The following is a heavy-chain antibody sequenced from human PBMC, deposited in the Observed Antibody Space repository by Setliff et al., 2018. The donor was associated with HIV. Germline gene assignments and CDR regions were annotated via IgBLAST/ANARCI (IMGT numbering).Heavy chain of an antibody. D-gene: IGHD3-22*01. CDR2: IYHSGST. V-gene: IGHV4-38-2*01. J-gene: IGHJ4*02. CDR3: ARGPSFYDPGGFDY. CDR1: SYSISSGYY. Sequence: PSETLSLTCAVSSYSISSGYYWGWTRQPPGKGLEWIGNIYHSGSTYYNPSLKSRVTISVDTSKNQFSLKLSSVTAADTAVYYCARGPSFYDPGGFDYWGQGTLVTVSS.